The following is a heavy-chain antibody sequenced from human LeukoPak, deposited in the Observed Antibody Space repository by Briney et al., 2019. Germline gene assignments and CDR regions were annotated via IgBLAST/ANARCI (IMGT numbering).Heavy chain of an antibody. J-gene: IGHJ5*02. V-gene: IGHV3-30*02. CDR3: ARGSSSWYIFWFDP. CDR2: IRYDGSNK. CDR1: GFTFSSYG. D-gene: IGHD6-13*01. Sequence: PGGSLRLSCAASGFTFSSYGMHWVRQAPGKGLEWVAFIRYDGSNKYYADSVKGRFTISRDNSKNTLYLQMNSLRAEDTAVYYCARGSSSWYIFWFDPWGQGTLVTVSS.